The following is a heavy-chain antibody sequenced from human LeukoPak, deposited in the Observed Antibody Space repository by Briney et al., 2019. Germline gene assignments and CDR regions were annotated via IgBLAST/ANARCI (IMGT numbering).Heavy chain of an antibody. V-gene: IGHV4-59*08. CDR1: GGSISNYY. D-gene: IGHD2-8*02. CDR3: ARRVIMSATGVPDTRLDP. J-gene: IGHJ5*02. CDR2: ISYSGGT. Sequence: SETLSLTCTVSGGSISNYYWNWIRQPPGKGLELVGHISYSGGTKYNPSLQSRVTISIDTSKNQFSLNLSSVTAADTAVYYCARRVIMSATGVPDTRLDPWGQGILVTVSS.